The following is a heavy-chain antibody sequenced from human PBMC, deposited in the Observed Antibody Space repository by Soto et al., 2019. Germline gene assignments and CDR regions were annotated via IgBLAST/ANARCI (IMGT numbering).Heavy chain of an antibody. CDR3: ARGLRYCSGGSCASGFAY. D-gene: IGHD2-15*01. CDR2: INHSGST. Sequence: SETLSLTCAVYGGSFSGYYWSWIRQPPGKGLEWIGEINHSGSTNYNPSLKSRVTISVDTSKNQFSLKLSSVTAADTAVYYCARGLRYCSGGSCASGFAYWGQGTLVTVSS. CDR1: GGSFSGYY. J-gene: IGHJ4*02. V-gene: IGHV4-34*01.